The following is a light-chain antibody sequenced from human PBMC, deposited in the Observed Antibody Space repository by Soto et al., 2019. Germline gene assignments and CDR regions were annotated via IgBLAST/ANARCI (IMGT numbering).Light chain of an antibody. CDR1: SSNIGAGHD. Sequence: QPVLTQPPSVSGAPGQRVTISCTGNSSNIGAGHDVHWYQQPPGTAPKLLIFRNNNRASGVPGRFSGARSGTSASLAITGLQTGDEADYYCQSFDSHLSGWVFGVGTKLTVL. CDR2: RNN. CDR3: QSFDSHLSGWV. J-gene: IGLJ3*02. V-gene: IGLV1-40*01.